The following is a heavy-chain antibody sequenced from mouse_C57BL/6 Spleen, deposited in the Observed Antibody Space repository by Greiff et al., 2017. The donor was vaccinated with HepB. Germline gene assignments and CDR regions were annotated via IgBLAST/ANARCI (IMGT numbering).Heavy chain of an antibody. CDR2: IYPGSGST. Sequence: QVQLQQPGAELVKPGASVKMSCKASGYTFTSYWITWVKQRPGQGLEWIGDIYPGSGSTNYNEKFKSKATLTVDTSSSTAYMQLSSLTSEDSAVYYCARTPPASRAMDYWGQGTSVTVSS. CDR1: GYTFTSYW. V-gene: IGHV1-55*01. CDR3: ARTPPASRAMDY. D-gene: IGHD6-1*01. J-gene: IGHJ4*01.